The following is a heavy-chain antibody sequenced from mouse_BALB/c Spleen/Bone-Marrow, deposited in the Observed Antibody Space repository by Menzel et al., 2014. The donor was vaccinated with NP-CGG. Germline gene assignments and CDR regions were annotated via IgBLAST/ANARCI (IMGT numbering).Heavy chain of an antibody. CDR3: ARKRYGGYFDV. Sequence: VKLQESGPGLVQPSQSLSITCTVSGFSLTSYGVHWVRQSPGKGLEWLGVIWSGGSTDYNAAFISRLSISKDNSKSXVFFKMNSLQANDTAIYYCARKRYGGYFDVWGAGTTVTVSS. CDR1: GFSLTSYG. D-gene: IGHD2-14*01. CDR2: IWSGGST. V-gene: IGHV2-2*02. J-gene: IGHJ1*02.